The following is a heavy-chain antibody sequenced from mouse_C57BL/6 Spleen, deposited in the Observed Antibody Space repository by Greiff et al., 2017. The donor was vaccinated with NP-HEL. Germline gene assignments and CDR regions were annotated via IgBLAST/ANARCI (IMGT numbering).Heavy chain of an antibody. V-gene: IGHV1-81*01. CDR3: ARVYGSSYYWYFDV. J-gene: IGHJ1*03. CDR1: GYTFTSYG. D-gene: IGHD1-1*01. Sequence: QVQLQQSGAELARPGASVKLSCKASGYTFTSYGISWVKQRTGQGLEWIGEIYPRSGNTYYNEKFKGKATLTADKSSSTAYMELRSLTSEDSAVYFCARVYGSSYYWYFDVWGTGTTVTVSS. CDR2: IYPRSGNT.